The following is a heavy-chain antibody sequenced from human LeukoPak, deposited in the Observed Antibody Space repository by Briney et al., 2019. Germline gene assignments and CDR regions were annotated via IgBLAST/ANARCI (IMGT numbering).Heavy chain of an antibody. CDR2: IIPIFGTA. CDR1: GYTFTGYY. CDR3: ARNIVDRSGYYAIDY. V-gene: IGHV1-69*05. J-gene: IGHJ4*02. Sequence: ASVKVSCKASGYTFTGYYMHWVRQAPGQGLEWMGGIIPIFGTANYAQKFQGRVTITTDESTSTAYMELSSLRSEDTAVYYCARNIVDRSGYYAIDYWGQGTLVTVSS. D-gene: IGHD3-22*01.